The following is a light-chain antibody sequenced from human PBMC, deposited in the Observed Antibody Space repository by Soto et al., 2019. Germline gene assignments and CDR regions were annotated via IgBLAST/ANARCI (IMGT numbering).Light chain of an antibody. CDR3: QQSYSNPYT. V-gene: IGKV1-39*01. Sequence: DIQMTQFQSSLSACVLVRATITCWASQSISSYLNWYPQKPGQAPKRLIYGVSSLQSGVPSRFSGSGSGTDFTLTISSLQPEDFATYYCQQSYSNPYTFGQGTKVDI. CDR1: QSISSY. J-gene: IGKJ2*01. CDR2: GVS.